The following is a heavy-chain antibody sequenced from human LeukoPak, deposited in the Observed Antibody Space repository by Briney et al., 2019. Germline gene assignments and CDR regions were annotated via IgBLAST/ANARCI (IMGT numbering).Heavy chain of an antibody. CDR1: GYTFTGYY. CDR2: INPNSGGT. V-gene: IGHV1-2*02. J-gene: IGHJ6*02. CDR3: ARSASSGWNGYYYYYGMDV. Sequence: ASVKVSCEASGYTFTGYYMHWVRQAPGQGLEWMGWINPNSGGTNYAQKFQGRVTMTRDTSISTAYMELSRLRSDDTAVYYCARSASSGWNGYYYYYGMDVWGQGTTVTVSS. D-gene: IGHD6-19*01.